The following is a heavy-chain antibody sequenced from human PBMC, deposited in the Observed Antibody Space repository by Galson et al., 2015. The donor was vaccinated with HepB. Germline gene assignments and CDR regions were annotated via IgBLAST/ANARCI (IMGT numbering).Heavy chain of an antibody. Sequence: SLRLSCAASGFNFDDHAMHWVRQVPRKGLEWVAGLSWDSKGIGYTESVRGRFTISRDNAKDTLFLQMDSLRSEDTAFYYCAKGPGIAVAKRFFDSWGQGTLVIVSS. J-gene: IGHJ4*02. CDR1: GFNFDDHA. CDR3: AKGPGIAVAKRFFDS. V-gene: IGHV3-9*01. CDR2: LSWDSKGI. D-gene: IGHD6-19*01.